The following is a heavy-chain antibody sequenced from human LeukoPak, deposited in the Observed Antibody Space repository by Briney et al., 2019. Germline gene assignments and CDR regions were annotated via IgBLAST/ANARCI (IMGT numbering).Heavy chain of an antibody. CDR1: GFTFSSYG. Sequence: PGRSLRLSCAASGFTFSSYGMHWVRQAPGKGLEWVAVISYDGSNKYYADSVKGRFTISRDNSKNTLYLQMNSLRAEDTAVYYCAKERPGGLPYFGYWGQGTLVTVSS. J-gene: IGHJ4*02. D-gene: IGHD4-23*01. CDR3: AKERPGGLPYFGY. CDR2: ISYDGSNK. V-gene: IGHV3-30*18.